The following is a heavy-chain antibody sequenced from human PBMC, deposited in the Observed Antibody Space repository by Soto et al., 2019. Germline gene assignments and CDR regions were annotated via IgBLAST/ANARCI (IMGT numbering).Heavy chain of an antibody. CDR2: LIPVFGSP. J-gene: IGHJ6*02. V-gene: IGHV1-69*01. CDR3: TRVLGYTFEPGKTRYYAMDV. Sequence: QVQLVQSGAEVKKPGSSVTVSCKTSGGTFSKDAINWVRQAPGQGLEWMGLLIPVFGSPIYAQKFQGRIRMSGDESTSTDFMDLSSLRSEDTAVYYCTRVLGYTFEPGKTRYYAMDVWGQGTTVSISS. D-gene: IGHD5-18*01. CDR1: GGTFSKDA.